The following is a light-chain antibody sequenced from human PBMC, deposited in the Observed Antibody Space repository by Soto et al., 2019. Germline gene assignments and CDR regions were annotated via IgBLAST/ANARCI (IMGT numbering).Light chain of an antibody. CDR2: GAS. V-gene: IGKV3-15*01. Sequence: EIVMTQSPATLSVSPGERATLSCRASQNVGNNLVWYQQKPGQAPRLLIYGASTRAAGIPARFSGSGSGTDFTLTISSLEPEDFAVYYCQQRSNWPTFGQGTRLEIK. CDR3: QQRSNWPT. J-gene: IGKJ5*01. CDR1: QNVGNN.